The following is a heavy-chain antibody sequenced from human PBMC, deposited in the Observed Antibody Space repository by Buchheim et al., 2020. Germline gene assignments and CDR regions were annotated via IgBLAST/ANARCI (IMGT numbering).Heavy chain of an antibody. CDR2: IYHSRST. Sequence: QVQLQESGPGLVKPSGTLSLTCAVSGGSISSSNWWSWVRQPPGKGLEWIGEIYHSRSTYYNPSLKSRVTISEDKSKNLLFLKLSSVTAADTAVYYWAGGLPPGGGATSWYFDLWGRGTL. V-gene: IGHV4-4*02. CDR3: AGGLPPGGGATSWYFDL. J-gene: IGHJ2*01. CDR1: GGSISSSNW. D-gene: IGHD1-26*01.